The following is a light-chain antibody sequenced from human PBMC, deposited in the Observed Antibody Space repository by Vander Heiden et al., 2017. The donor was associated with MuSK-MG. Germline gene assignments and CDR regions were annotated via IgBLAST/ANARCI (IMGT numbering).Light chain of an antibody. CDR2: SAS. CDR3: QQRHSSPWA. CDR1: QTISTF. Sequence: DIQMTQSPSSLSASVGDRVTITCRASQTISTFVNWYRQKPGKVPELLTYSASNLQSGVPSRFSGSGSGTDFTLTISRLRSEDFATYYCQQRHSSPWAFGQGTKVEIK. J-gene: IGKJ1*01. V-gene: IGKV1-39*01.